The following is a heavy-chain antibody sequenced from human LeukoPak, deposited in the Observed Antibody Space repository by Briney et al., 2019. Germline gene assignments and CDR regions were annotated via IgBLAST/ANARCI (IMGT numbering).Heavy chain of an antibody. J-gene: IGHJ4*02. CDR1: GFTFSSYE. Sequence: GGSLRLSCAASGFTFSSYEMNWVRQAPGKGLEWVSYISSSGRTIKYADFVKGRFTISRDNAKNSLYLQMNSLRAEDTAAYYCARDGAGGAVDYWGQGTLVTVSS. V-gene: IGHV3-48*03. CDR2: ISSSGRTI. D-gene: IGHD3-10*01. CDR3: ARDGAGGAVDY.